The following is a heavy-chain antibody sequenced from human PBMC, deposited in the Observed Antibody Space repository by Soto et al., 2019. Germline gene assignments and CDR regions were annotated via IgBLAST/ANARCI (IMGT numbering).Heavy chain of an antibody. CDR2: ISAYNENT. CDR1: GYTFSSYG. V-gene: IGHV1-18*04. D-gene: IGHD3-22*01. Sequence: GASVKVSCKTSGYTFSSYGNSWVRQAPGQGLEWMGWISAYNENTNYAQNFQDRVTVTTDASTSTAYMELRSLRSDDTAVYYCVRDRYYSEVTGYSPARFDYWGQGTLVTVSS. CDR3: VRDRYYSEVTGYSPARFDY. J-gene: IGHJ4*02.